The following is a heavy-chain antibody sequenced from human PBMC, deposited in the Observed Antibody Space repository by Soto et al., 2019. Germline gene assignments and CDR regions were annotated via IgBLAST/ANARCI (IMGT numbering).Heavy chain of an antibody. CDR3: ARDRYYDSSDSGSYGMDV. J-gene: IGHJ6*02. V-gene: IGHV4-30-4*01. Sequence: SETLSLTCTVSGGSISSGDYYWSWIRQPPGKGLEWIGYIYYSGSTYYNPSLKSRVTISVDTSKNQFSLKLSSVTAADTAVYYCARDRYYDSSDSGSYGMDVWGQGTTVTVSS. D-gene: IGHD3-22*01. CDR1: GGSISSGDYY. CDR2: IYYSGST.